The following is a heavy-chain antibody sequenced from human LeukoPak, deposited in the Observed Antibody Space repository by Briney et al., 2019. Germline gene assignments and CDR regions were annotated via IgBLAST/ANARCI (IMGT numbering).Heavy chain of an antibody. V-gene: IGHV5-51*01. Sequence: GESLKICCKGCGYSFTSYWLGWVRQMPGKGLEWMGIIYPGGSDTRYSPSFQGQVTISADKSITTAYLQWSSLKASDTAIYYCACGYTFGQGAFDYWGQGTLVTVSS. CDR2: IYPGGSDT. J-gene: IGHJ4*02. CDR3: ACGYTFGQGAFDY. CDR1: GYSFTSYW. D-gene: IGHD5-18*01.